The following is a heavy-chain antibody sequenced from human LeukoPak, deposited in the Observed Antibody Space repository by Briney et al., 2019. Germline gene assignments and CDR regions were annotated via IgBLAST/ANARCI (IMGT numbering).Heavy chain of an antibody. V-gene: IGHV3-66*02. Sequence: PGGSLRLSCAASGFTVSSNYMSWVRQAPGKGLEWVSVIYSGGSTYYADSVKGRFTISRDNSKNTLYLQMNSLRAEDTAVYYYRGYDILTGPPRTYYFDYWGQGTLVTVSS. CDR3: RGYDILTGPPRTYYFDY. CDR2: IYSGGST. D-gene: IGHD3-9*01. J-gene: IGHJ4*02. CDR1: GFTVSSNY.